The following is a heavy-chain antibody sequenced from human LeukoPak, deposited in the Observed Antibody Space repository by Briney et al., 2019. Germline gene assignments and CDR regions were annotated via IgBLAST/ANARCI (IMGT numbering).Heavy chain of an antibody. Sequence: GESLKISCKDSGYSFTSYWITWVRQMPRKSLEWMGTIDPSDSYTNYSPSFQGHVTISADKSISTAYLQWSSLKASDTAMYYCAYAVGDYDSFDYWGQGTLVTVSS. CDR3: AYAVGDYDSFDY. CDR2: IDPSDSYT. J-gene: IGHJ4*02. CDR1: GYSFTSYW. V-gene: IGHV5-10-1*01. D-gene: IGHD3-22*01.